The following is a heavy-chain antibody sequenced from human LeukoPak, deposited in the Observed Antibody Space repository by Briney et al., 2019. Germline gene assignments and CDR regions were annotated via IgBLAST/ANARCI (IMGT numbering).Heavy chain of an antibody. Sequence: ASVKVSCKASANTFTDFYMHWVRQAPGQGLEWMGIFNPAGGRTSYAQKFQGRVTLTRDTSTNTLYMELSSLRSEDTAVYYCARDQAAITTPLDWSFALWGRGTLVTVSS. CDR1: ANTFTDFY. V-gene: IGHV1-46*01. CDR2: FNPAGGRT. J-gene: IGHJ2*01. CDR3: ARDQAAITTPLDWSFAL. D-gene: IGHD2-15*01.